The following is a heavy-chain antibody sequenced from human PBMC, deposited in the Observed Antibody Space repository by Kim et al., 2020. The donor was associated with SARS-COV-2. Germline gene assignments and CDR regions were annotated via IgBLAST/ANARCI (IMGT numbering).Heavy chain of an antibody. J-gene: IGHJ6*03. D-gene: IGHD3-22*01. CDR3: ARGDSSGSKSYYYYYMDV. CDR2: MNPNSGNT. Sequence: ASVKVSCKASGYTFTSYDINWVRQATGQGLEWMGWMNPNSGNTGYAQKFQGRVTMTRNTSISTAYMELSSLRSEDTAVYYCARGDSSGSKSYYYYYMDVWGKGTTVTVSS. CDR1: GYTFTSYD. V-gene: IGHV1-8*01.